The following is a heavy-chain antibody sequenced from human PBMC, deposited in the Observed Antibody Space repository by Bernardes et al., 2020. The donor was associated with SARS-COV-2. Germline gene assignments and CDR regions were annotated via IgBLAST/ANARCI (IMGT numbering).Heavy chain of an antibody. CDR3: ARVPYFFGHIDY. CDR1: GYTFTGYY. CDR2: INPNSGGT. D-gene: IGHD3-3*01. Sequence: ASVKVSCKASGYTFTGYYMHWVRQAPGQGLEWMGWINPNSGGTNYAQKFQGRVTMTRDTSISTAYMELSRLRSDDTAVYYCARVPYFFGHIDYWGQGTLVTVSS. J-gene: IGHJ4*02. V-gene: IGHV1-2*02.